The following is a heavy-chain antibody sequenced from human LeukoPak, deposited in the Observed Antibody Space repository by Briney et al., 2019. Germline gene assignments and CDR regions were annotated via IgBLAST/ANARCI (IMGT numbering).Heavy chain of an antibody. Sequence: GGSLRLSCAASGFTFDDYGMSWVRQAPGKGLEWVSGINWNGGSTGYADSVKGRFTISRDNAKNSLYLQMNSLRAEDTALYHCASRGGYSGYDWEYYFDYWGQGTLVTVSS. CDR1: GFTFDDYG. CDR3: ASRGGYSGYDWEYYFDY. CDR2: INWNGGST. J-gene: IGHJ4*02. D-gene: IGHD5-12*01. V-gene: IGHV3-20*01.